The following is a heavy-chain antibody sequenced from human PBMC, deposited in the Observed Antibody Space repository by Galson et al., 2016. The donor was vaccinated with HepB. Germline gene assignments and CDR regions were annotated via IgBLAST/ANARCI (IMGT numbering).Heavy chain of an antibody. J-gene: IGHJ6*04. V-gene: IGHV3-23*01. CDR1: GFTFDSYA. Sequence: LRLSCAASGFTFDSYAMSWVRQAPGKGLEWVSAITASGHNTYYIGSVKGRFTISGDSSKNTLYLQMSSLRVEDTAVYYCAKVGRFWADNGMDGWGKGTTVIVSS. CDR2: ITASGHNT. D-gene: IGHD3-3*01. CDR3: AKVGRFWADNGMDG.